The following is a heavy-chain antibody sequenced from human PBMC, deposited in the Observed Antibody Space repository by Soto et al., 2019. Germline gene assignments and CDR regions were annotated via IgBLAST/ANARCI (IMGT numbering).Heavy chain of an antibody. CDR1: GGSISSSSYY. V-gene: IGHV4-39*01. CDR3: ARHDGAYYDFWSGYPFQYYFDY. D-gene: IGHD3-3*01. CDR2: IYYSGST. J-gene: IGHJ4*02. Sequence: PSETLSLTCTVSGGSISSSSYYWGWIRQPPGKGLEWIGSIYYSGSTYYNPSLKSRVTISVDTSKNQFSLKLSSVTAADTAVYYCARHDGAYYDFWSGYPFQYYFDYWGQGTLVTVSS.